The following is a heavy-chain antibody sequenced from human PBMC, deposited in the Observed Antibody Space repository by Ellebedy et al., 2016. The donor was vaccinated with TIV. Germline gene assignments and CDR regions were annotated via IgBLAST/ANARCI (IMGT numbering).Heavy chain of an antibody. D-gene: IGHD2-15*01. CDR3: ARDTRSGLVAD. CDR2: IYYSGST. Sequence: SETLSLTCTVSGGSISSHYWSWIRQPPGKGLEWIGYIYYSGSTNYNPSLKSRVTISVDTSKNQFSLKLSSVTAADTAVYYCARDTRSGLVADWGQGTLVTVSS. CDR1: GGSISSHY. V-gene: IGHV4-59*11. J-gene: IGHJ4*02.